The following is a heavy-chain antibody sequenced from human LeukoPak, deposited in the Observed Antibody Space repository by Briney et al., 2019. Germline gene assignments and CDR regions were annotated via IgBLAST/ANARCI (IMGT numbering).Heavy chain of an antibody. CDR3: AREMATEYYFDY. V-gene: IGHV1-46*01. CDR2: INPSGGST. D-gene: IGHD5-24*01. Sequence: ASVKVSCKASGYTFTSYYMHWVRQAPGQGLEWMGIINPSGGSTTYAQKFQGRVTMTRDTSTSTVYMELSSLRSEDTAVYYCAREMATEYYFDYWGQGTLVTVSS. CDR1: GYTFTSYY. J-gene: IGHJ4*02.